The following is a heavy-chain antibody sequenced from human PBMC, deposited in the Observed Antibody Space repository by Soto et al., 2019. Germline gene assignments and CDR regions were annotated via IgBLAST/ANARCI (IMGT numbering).Heavy chain of an antibody. Sequence: EVQVLESGGGLVQPGGSLRLSCAASGFTISSHAMSWVRQAPGKGLEWVSAMSGSGGSTYYADSVKGRFTITRDESKNTLYLQMNSLMAEDTAVYPCAKGSTVSVTYMDVWGKGTTVTVSS. J-gene: IGHJ6*03. CDR3: AKGSTVSVTYMDV. CDR1: GFTISSHA. D-gene: IGHD4-17*01. V-gene: IGHV3-23*01. CDR2: MSGSGGST.